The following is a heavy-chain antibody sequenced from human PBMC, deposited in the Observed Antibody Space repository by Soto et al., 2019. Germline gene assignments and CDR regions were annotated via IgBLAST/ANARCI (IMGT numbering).Heavy chain of an antibody. CDR3: ARSLRYYGMDV. CDR1: GFSLSNARMG. J-gene: IGHJ6*02. D-gene: IGHD2-8*01. V-gene: IGHV2-26*01. CDR2: IFSNDEK. Sequence: QVTLKESGPVLVKPTETLTLTCTVSGFSLSNARMGVSWIRQPPGKALEWLAHIFSNDEKSYSTYLKSRLTISKDTAKSQVVFTMTNRDPVDTATYDCARSLRYYGMDVWGQGTTVTVSS.